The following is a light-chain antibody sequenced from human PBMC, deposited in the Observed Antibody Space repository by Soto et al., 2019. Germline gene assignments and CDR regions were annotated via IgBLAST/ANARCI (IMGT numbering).Light chain of an antibody. CDR3: QQYYRYPPEIT. CDR2: AAA. V-gene: IGKV1-8*01. J-gene: IGKJ5*01. Sequence: AIRMTQSPSSLSASTGDSVTITCRASQGISSYLAWYQQKPGKAPKLLIYAAATLQSGVPSRFSGSGAGTDFTLTSSCLQSEDFATYYCQQYYRYPPEITFGQGTRLEIK. CDR1: QGISSY.